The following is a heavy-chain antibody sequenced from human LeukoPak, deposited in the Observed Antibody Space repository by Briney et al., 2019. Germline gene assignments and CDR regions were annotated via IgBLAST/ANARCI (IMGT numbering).Heavy chain of an antibody. V-gene: IGHV1-69*01. CDR2: IIPIFGTA. CDR3: ARDRQWEGLDY. Sequence: SVTVSSKASGGTFSSYAISWVRQAPGQGLEWMGGIIPIFGTANYAQKFQGRVTITADESTSTAYMELSSLRSEDTAVYYCARDRQWEGLDYWGQGTLVTVSS. J-gene: IGHJ4*02. CDR1: GGTFSSYA. D-gene: IGHD1-26*01.